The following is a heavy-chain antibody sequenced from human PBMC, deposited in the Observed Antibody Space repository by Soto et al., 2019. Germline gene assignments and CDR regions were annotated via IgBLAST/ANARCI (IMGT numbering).Heavy chain of an antibody. CDR3: ARDKMGGAATNRWYYYMDV. J-gene: IGHJ6*03. Sequence: GGSLRLSCAASGFTVSSNYMSWVRQAPGKGLEWVSVIYSGGSTYYADSVKGRFTISRDNSKNTLYLQMNSLRAEDTAVYYCARDKMGGAATNRWYYYMDVWGKGTTVTVSS. CDR1: GFTVSSNY. CDR2: IYSGGST. V-gene: IGHV3-66*01. D-gene: IGHD2-15*01.